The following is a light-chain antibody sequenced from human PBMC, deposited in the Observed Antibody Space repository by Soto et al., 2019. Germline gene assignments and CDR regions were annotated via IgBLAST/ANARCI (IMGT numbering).Light chain of an antibody. CDR1: SSDVGTHNY. CDR3: LSYADTAYV. Sequence: QSALTQPASVSGSPGQSITISCTATSSDVGTHNYVSWYQQYPGKAPKLMIYEVINRPSGVPDRFSGSKSGNTAFLTVSGLQAEDEADYYCLSYADTAYVFGTGTKLTVL. J-gene: IGLJ1*01. CDR2: EVI. V-gene: IGLV2-8*01.